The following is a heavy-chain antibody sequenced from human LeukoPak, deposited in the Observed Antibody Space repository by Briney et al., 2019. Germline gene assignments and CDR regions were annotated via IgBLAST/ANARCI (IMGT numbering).Heavy chain of an antibody. CDR1: GGSISSYY. V-gene: IGHV4-59*01. CDR3: ARAEMATIFDY. Sequence: SETLSLTCTVSGGSISSYYWSWIRQPPGKGLEWIGYIYYSGSTNYNPSLKSRVTISVDTSKSQFSLKLSSVTAADTAVYYCARAEMATIFDYWGQGTLVTVSS. D-gene: IGHD5-24*01. J-gene: IGHJ4*02. CDR2: IYYSGST.